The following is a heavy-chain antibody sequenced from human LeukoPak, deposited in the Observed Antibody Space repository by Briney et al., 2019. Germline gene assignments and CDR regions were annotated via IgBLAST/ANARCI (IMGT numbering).Heavy chain of an antibody. Sequence: GGPLRLSCEASGFIFASYAMTWVRQAPGKGLEWVSSISATDGSTYYAYSVRGRFTISRDNTKNTLFLQMSSLRAEDTALYYCVACSSASCYGDRFDPWGQGTLVTVSS. J-gene: IGHJ5*02. CDR2: ISATDGST. CDR1: GFIFASYA. D-gene: IGHD2-2*01. V-gene: IGHV3-23*01. CDR3: VACSSASCYGDRFDP.